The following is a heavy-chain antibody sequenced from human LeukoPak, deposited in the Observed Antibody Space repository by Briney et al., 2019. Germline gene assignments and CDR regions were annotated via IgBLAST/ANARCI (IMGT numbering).Heavy chain of an antibody. CDR1: GFTVSSNY. D-gene: IGHD5-12*01. CDR3: ARGIVATILDY. J-gene: IGHJ4*02. CDR2: IYSGGST. Sequence: PGGSLRLSCAASGFTVSSNYMSWVRQAPGKGLEWVSVIYSGGSTYYADSVKGRFTISRDNPKNTLYLQMNSLRAEDTAVYYCARGIVATILDYWGQGTLVTVSS. V-gene: IGHV3-66*01.